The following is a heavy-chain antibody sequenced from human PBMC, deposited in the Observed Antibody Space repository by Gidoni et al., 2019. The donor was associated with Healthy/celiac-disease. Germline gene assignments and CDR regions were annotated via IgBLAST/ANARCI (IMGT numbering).Heavy chain of an antibody. J-gene: IGHJ5*02. CDR3: AREDSSGS. CDR1: GFTFSSYA. D-gene: IGHD3-22*01. Sequence: QVQLVESGGGVVQPGRSLRLSCAASGFTFSSYAMHWVRQAPGKGLEWVAVISYDGSNKYYADAVKGRFTISSDNSKNTLYLQMNSLGAEDTAVYYCAREDSSGSWGQGTLVTVSS. V-gene: IGHV3-30-3*01. CDR2: ISYDGSNK.